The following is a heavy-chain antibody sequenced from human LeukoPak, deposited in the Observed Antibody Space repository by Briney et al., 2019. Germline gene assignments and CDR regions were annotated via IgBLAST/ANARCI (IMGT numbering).Heavy chain of an antibody. V-gene: IGHV3-23*01. CDR3: ARDGARGAAAGTRGDY. D-gene: IGHD6-13*01. CDR1: GFTFTTYA. Sequence: GGSLRLSCAASGFTFTTYAMSWVRQAPGRGLEWVSVISNSGDSTYYADSVKGRFTISRDNSKSTLFLQMSSLRAEDTAIHYCARDGARGAAAGTRGDYWGQGTLVTVSS. CDR2: ISNSGDST. J-gene: IGHJ4*02.